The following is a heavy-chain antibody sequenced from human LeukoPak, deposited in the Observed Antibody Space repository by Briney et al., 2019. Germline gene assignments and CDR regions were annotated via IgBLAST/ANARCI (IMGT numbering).Heavy chain of an antibody. Sequence: GESLKISCKGSGYSFTSYWIGWVRQMPGKGLEWMGIIYPGDSDTRYSPSFQGQVTISADKSISTAYLQWSSLKASDTAVYYCARTYYYGSGSPSGFDPWGQGTLVTVSS. J-gene: IGHJ5*02. CDR1: GYSFTSYW. D-gene: IGHD3-10*01. CDR2: IYPGDSDT. CDR3: ARTYYYGSGSPSGFDP. V-gene: IGHV5-51*01.